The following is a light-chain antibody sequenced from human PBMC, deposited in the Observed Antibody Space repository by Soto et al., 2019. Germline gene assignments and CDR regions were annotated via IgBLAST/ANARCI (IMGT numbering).Light chain of an antibody. Sequence: QSALPQPPSASGSPGQSVTISCTGTSSDVGAYNYVSWYQHHPGKAPKLLIYEVYTRASGVPDRFSGFKSGNTASLLVSGLQDEDEADDYCTSYEGSNNVVFGGGTKRPVL. CDR2: EVY. J-gene: IGLJ2*01. V-gene: IGLV2-8*01. CDR3: TSYEGSNNVV. CDR1: SSDVGAYNY.